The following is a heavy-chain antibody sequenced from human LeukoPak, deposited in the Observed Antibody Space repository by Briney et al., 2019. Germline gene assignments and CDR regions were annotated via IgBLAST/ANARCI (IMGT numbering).Heavy chain of an antibody. J-gene: IGHJ6*02. Sequence: GGSLRLSCAASGFTFSSYWMSWVRQAPGKGLEWVANIKQDGSEKYYVDSVKGRFTISRDNAKNSLYLQMNSLRAEDTAVYYCARDPSAIYYYYGMDVWGQGTTVTVPS. CDR1: GFTFSSYW. V-gene: IGHV3-7*01. CDR3: ARDPSAIYYYYGMDV. CDR2: IKQDGSEK. D-gene: IGHD6-25*01.